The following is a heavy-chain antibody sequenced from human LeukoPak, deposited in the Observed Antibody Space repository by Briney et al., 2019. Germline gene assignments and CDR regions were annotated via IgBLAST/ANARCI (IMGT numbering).Heavy chain of an antibody. CDR1: GYTFTSYG. D-gene: IGHD3-22*01. CDR3: ARLYYDSSGYYPEDY. V-gene: IGHV1-18*01. J-gene: IGHJ4*02. CDR2: ISAYNGNT. Sequence: ASVKVSCKASGYTFTSYGISWARQAPGQGLEWMGWISAYNGNTNYAQKLQGRVTMTTDTSTSTAYMELRSLRSDDTAVYYCARLYYDSSGYYPEDYWGQGTLVTVSS.